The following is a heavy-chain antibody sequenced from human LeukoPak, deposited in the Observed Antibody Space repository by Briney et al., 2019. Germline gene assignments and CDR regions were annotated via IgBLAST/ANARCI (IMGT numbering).Heavy chain of an antibody. CDR1: GFTFSSYW. CDR3: ARAELGGSYYGY. V-gene: IGHV3-74*01. Sequence: GGSLRLSCAASGFTFSSYWMHWVRQAPGKGLVWVSRINTDGSSTSYADSVKGRFTISRDNAKNTLYLQMNSLRAEDTAVYYCARAELGGSYYGYWGQGTLVTVSS. CDR2: INTDGSST. J-gene: IGHJ4*02. D-gene: IGHD3-16*01.